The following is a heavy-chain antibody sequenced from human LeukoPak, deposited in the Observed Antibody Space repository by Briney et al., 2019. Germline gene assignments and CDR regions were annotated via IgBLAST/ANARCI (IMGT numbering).Heavy chain of an antibody. CDR1: GFTFTTND. D-gene: IGHD2-8*01. CDR3: ARGLGDYNTNWFPVSGY. J-gene: IGHJ4*02. CDR2: MNPDNGDT. Sequence: ASVKVSCKASGFTFTTNDMSWVRQAIGQGLEWMGWMNPDNGDTAYAQKFQGRVTMTRNTSISTAYMELSSLTSEDTAIYYCARGLGDYNTNWFPVSGYWGQGTLVTVSS. V-gene: IGHV1-8*01.